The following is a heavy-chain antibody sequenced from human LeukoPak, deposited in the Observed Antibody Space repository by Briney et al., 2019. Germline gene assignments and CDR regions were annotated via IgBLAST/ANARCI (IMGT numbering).Heavy chain of an antibody. CDR3: AREARLGELSPSGY. V-gene: IGHV3-21*01. Sequence: PGGSLRLSCAASGFTFSSYSMNWVRQAPGKGLEWVSSISSSSSYIYYADSVKGRFTISRDNAKNSRYLQMNSLRAEDTVVYYCAREARLGELSPSGYWGQGTLVTVSS. D-gene: IGHD3-16*02. CDR2: ISSSSSYI. CDR1: GFTFSSYS. J-gene: IGHJ4*02.